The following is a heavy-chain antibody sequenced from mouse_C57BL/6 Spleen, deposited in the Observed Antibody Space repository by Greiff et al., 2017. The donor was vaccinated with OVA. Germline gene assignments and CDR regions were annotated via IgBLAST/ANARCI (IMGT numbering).Heavy chain of an antibody. CDR3: ARSDWVDY. CDR2: ICPGDGDT. CDR1: GYAFSSSW. J-gene: IGHJ2*01. D-gene: IGHD4-1*01. V-gene: IGHV1-82*01. Sequence: QVQLKESGPELVKPGASVKISCTASGYAFSSSWMNWVKQRPGKGFEWIGRICPGDGDTNYNGKFKGKATLTADKSSSTAYMQLSSLTSEDSAVYFCARSDWVDYWGQGTTLTVSS.